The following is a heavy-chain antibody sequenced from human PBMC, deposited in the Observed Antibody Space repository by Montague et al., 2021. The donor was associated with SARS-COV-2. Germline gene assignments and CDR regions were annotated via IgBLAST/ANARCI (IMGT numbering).Heavy chain of an antibody. V-gene: IGHV3-23*03. CDR2: IYSGSSST. Sequence: SRRLSCAASGFPFSSYAMSWVRQAPGKGLEWVSVIYSGSSSTWYADSVKGRFTISRDNPKNTLCLHMNSLRVDDTAVYYCAKGFQPYSYESSGFYTFDYWGQGTLVTVSS. CDR1: GFPFSSYA. J-gene: IGHJ4*02. CDR3: AKGFQPYSYESSGFYTFDY. D-gene: IGHD3-22*01.